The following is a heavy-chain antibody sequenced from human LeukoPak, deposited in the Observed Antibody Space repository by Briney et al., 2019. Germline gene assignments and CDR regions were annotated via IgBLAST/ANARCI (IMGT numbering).Heavy chain of an antibody. CDR3: ARVEGIVGATGY. CDR1: GFPFSSYS. Sequence: GGSLSLSCAASGFPFSSYSMNWVRQAPGKGLEWVSSISSSSSYIYYADSVKGRFTISRDNAKNSLYPQMNSLRAEDTAVYYCARVEGIVGATGYWGQGTLVTVSS. CDR2: ISSSSSYI. V-gene: IGHV3-21*01. J-gene: IGHJ4*02. D-gene: IGHD1-26*01.